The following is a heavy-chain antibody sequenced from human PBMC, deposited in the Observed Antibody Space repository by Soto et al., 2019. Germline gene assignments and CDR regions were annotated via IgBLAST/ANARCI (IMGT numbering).Heavy chain of an antibody. Sequence: QVQLVQSGAEVKRPGASVKISCKASGFTFTTFPMHWVRQAPGQRPEWMGWINVGDGNTKYSQKFQGRVTITRDTSASTAYMELSSLRSEDTAVYYCARDAMVRGSIPYYFDYWGQGTLFTVSS. CDR3: ARDAMVRGSIPYYFDY. V-gene: IGHV1-3*01. CDR1: GFTFTTFP. D-gene: IGHD3-10*01. J-gene: IGHJ4*02. CDR2: INVGDGNT.